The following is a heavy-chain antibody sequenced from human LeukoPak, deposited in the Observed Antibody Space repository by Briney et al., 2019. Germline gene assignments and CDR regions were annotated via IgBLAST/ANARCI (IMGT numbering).Heavy chain of an antibody. Sequence: TSETLSLTCTVSGGSISSYYWSWIRQPPGKGLEWIGYIYYSGSTNYNPSLKSRVTISVDTSKNQFSPKLSSVTAADTAVYYCASWPHSSGWYNWFDPWGQGTLVTVSS. D-gene: IGHD6-19*01. V-gene: IGHV4-59*01. CDR3: ASWPHSSGWYNWFDP. CDR1: GGSISSYY. J-gene: IGHJ5*02. CDR2: IYYSGST.